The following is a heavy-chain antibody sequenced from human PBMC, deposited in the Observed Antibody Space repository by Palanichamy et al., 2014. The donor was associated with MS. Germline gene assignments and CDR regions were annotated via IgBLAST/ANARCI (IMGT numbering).Heavy chain of an antibody. J-gene: IGHJ4*02. Sequence: EVQLLESGGGLVQAGGSPRLSCVASGFTSSSAALSWVHQPLGKGLEWVSGISGDGAGTFYAKSVKGRFSISRDNSKNTVYLQMSSLRAEDTAIYFCAKGVAGWSYSELFDWGQGTLVTVSS. CDR3: AKGVAGWSYSELFD. CDR2: ISGDGAGT. CDR1: GFTSSSAA. D-gene: IGHD3-10*01. V-gene: IGHV3-23*01.